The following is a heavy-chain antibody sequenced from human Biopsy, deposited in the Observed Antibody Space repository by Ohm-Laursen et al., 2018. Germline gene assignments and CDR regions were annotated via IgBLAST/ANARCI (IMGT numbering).Heavy chain of an antibody. CDR1: GVSITAYY. Sequence: PSQTLSLTCTVSGVSITAYYWSWIRQPPGKGLECIGNIHHSGSTNYNPSLKSRLTISVDTSNNQFSLKLSSVTAADTAVYYCARMDCSGGSCHYYSYGMDVWGQGTTVTVSS. CDR2: IHHSGST. V-gene: IGHV4-4*09. D-gene: IGHD2-15*01. J-gene: IGHJ6*02. CDR3: ARMDCSGGSCHYYSYGMDV.